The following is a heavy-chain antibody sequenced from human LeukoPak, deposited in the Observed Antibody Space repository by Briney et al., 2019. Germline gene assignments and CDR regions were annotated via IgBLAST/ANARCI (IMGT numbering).Heavy chain of an antibody. CDR1: GFAFSSYW. J-gene: IGHJ4*02. D-gene: IGHD5-12*01. Sequence: GGSLRLSCAASGFAFSSYWMHWVRQAPGKGQVWVSGLNGAGSSTTYADSVKGRFTISRDNAKNTLYLQMNSLRAEDAAVYYCARGYSAYGTGYWGQGTLVTVSS. CDR3: ARGYSAYGTGY. CDR2: LNGAGSST. V-gene: IGHV3-74*01.